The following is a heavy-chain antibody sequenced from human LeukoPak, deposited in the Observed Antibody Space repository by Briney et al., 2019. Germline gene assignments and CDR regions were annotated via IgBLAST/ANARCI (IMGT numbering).Heavy chain of an antibody. CDR3: ARDQTEVYYYDSSGYYNWFDP. CDR1: GYTFTSYA. Sequence: VASVKVSCKASGYTFTSYAISWVRQAPGQGLEWMGGIIPIFGTANYAQKFQGRVTITTDESTSTAYMELSSLRSEDTAVYYCARDQTEVYYYDSSGYYNWFDPWGQGTLVTVSS. V-gene: IGHV1-69*05. CDR2: IIPIFGTA. D-gene: IGHD3-22*01. J-gene: IGHJ5*02.